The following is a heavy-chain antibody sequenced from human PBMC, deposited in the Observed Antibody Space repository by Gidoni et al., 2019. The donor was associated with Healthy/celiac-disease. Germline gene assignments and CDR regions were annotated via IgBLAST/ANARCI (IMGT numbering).Heavy chain of an antibody. CDR3: ARDRGVNPGED. D-gene: IGHD2-8*01. V-gene: IGHV3-21*01. J-gene: IGHJ4*02. Sequence: VRQAPGKGLEWVSSISSSSSYIYYADSVKGRFTISRDNAKNSLYLQMNSLRAEDTAVYYCARDRGVNPGEDWGQGTLVTVSS. CDR2: ISSSSSYI.